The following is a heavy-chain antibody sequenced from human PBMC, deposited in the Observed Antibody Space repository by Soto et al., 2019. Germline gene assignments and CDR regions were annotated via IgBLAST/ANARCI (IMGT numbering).Heavy chain of an antibody. J-gene: IGHJ3*02. CDR1: GGSISSGGDY. D-gene: IGHD3-22*01. Sequence: QVQLQESGPGLVKPSQSLSLTCTVSGGSISSGGDYWSWIRQHPGKGLEWIGYINYSGSTYYNPSLQSRVTMSEDSSKNQFSLKLSSVTAADTAMYYCARGSCSGYCNDALDIWGRGTMVTVSS. CDR2: INYSGST. V-gene: IGHV4-31*03. CDR3: ARGSCSGYCNDALDI.